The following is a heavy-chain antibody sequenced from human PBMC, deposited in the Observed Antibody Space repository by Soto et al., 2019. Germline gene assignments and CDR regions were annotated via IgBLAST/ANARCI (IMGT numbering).Heavy chain of an antibody. J-gene: IGHJ4*02. D-gene: IGHD3-3*01. Sequence: GGSLRLSCVASGFSFSNYNMNWVRQAPGKGLEWVSYSTDSSDTVHYADSVRGRFTISRDNAESSLYLQMNSQRDEDTAVYFCARDFGHGYYLDYWGRGTLVTVSS. CDR2: STDSSDTV. CDR1: GFSFSNYN. CDR3: ARDFGHGYYLDY. V-gene: IGHV3-48*02.